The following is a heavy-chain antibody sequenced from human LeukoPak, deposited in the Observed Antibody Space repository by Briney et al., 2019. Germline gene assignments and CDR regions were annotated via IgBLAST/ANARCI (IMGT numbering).Heavy chain of an antibody. J-gene: IGHJ6*03. Sequence: PGGSLRLSCAASGFTFSSYGMHWVRQAPGKGLEWVANIKEDGSVKNYLDSVRGRFTISRDNAKNSLYLQMNTLRAEDTAVYYCATAPLRGLDYYYMDVWGKGTTVTVSS. CDR2: IKEDGSVK. V-gene: IGHV3-7*01. D-gene: IGHD4-17*01. CDR3: ATAPLRGLDYYYMDV. CDR1: GFTFSSYG.